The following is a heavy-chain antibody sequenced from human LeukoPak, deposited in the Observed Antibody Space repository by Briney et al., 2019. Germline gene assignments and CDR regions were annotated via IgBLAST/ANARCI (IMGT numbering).Heavy chain of an antibody. J-gene: IGHJ6*03. CDR3: ARASPLYYYYYMDV. V-gene: IGHV3-7*01. CDR1: GFTFNTYS. Sequence: PGGSLRLSCAASGFTFNTYSMNWVRQAPGKGLEWVANIKQDGSEKYYVDSVKGRFTISRDNAKNSLYLQMNSLRAEDTAVYYCARASPLYYYYYMDVWGKGTTVTVSS. CDR2: IKQDGSEK.